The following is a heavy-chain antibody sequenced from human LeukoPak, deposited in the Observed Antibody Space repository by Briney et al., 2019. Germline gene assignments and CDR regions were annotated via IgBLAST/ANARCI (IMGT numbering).Heavy chain of an antibody. CDR1: GGTFSSYA. D-gene: IGHD2-2*01. CDR2: IIPILGIA. Sequence: AAPVKVSCKASGGTFSSYAISWVRQAPGQGLEWMGRIIPILGIANYAQKFQGRVTITADKSTSTAYMELSSLRSEDTAVYYCARGHGSSLDRPFDYWGQGTLVTVSS. V-gene: IGHV1-69*04. J-gene: IGHJ4*02. CDR3: ARGHGSSLDRPFDY.